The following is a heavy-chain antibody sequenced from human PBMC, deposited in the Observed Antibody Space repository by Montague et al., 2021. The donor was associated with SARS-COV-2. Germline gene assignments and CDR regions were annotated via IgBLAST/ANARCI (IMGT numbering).Heavy chain of an antibody. D-gene: IGHD2-15*01. CDR1: GFTFSSYA. Sequence: SLRLSCAASGFTFSSYAMHWVRQAPGKGLEWVAVISYDGSNKYYADSVKGRFTISRDNSKNTLYLQMNSLRAEDTAVYYCAGTQAIGYCSGGSCYDYCGMDVWGQGTTVTVSS. CDR3: AGTQAIGYCSGGSCYDYCGMDV. V-gene: IGHV3-30-3*01. J-gene: IGHJ6*02. CDR2: ISYDGSNK.